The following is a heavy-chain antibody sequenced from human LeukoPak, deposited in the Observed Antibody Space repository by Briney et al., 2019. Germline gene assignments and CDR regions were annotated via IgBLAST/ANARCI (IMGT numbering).Heavy chain of an antibody. CDR2: TYYRSKWYN. J-gene: IGHJ4*02. CDR1: GDSVSSNSAS. D-gene: IGHD2-21*01. V-gene: IGHV6-1*01. CDR3: AREGDKVGFDFDY. Sequence: SQTLSLTCAISGDSVSSNSASWNWIRQSPSRGLEWLGRTYYRSKWYNDYAVSVKSGININPDTSQNQFSLQLNSVPPEGTAVYYCAREGDKVGFDFDYWGQGNLVTVSS.